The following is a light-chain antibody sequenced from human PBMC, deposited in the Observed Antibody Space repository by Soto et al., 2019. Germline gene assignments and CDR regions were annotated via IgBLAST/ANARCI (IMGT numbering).Light chain of an antibody. CDR3: QSYDNTNHGV. CDR1: SGSIATNY. J-gene: IGLJ3*02. V-gene: IGLV6-57*04. CDR2: EDN. Sequence: NFMLTQPNSVSESPGKTVTISCTRSSGSIATNYVQWYQQRPGSAPTTVIYEDNQRLSGVPDRFSGSIDSSSNSASLTISGLRTEDEASYYCQSYDNTNHGVFGGGTKLTVL.